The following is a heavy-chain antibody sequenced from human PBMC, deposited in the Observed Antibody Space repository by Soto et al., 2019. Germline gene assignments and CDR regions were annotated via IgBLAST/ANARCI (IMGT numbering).Heavy chain of an antibody. J-gene: IGHJ6*02. CDR2: INSDGSST. D-gene: IGHD2-15*01. V-gene: IGHV3-74*01. CDR3: ARDTGYCSGGSCYIGDYYYGMDV. CDR1: GFTFSSYW. Sequence: PGGSLRLSCAASGFTFSSYWMHWVRQAPGKGLVWVSRINSDGSSTSYADSVKGRFTISRDDAKNTLYLQMNSLRAEDTAVYYCARDTGYCSGGSCYIGDYYYGMDVWGQGTTVTVSS.